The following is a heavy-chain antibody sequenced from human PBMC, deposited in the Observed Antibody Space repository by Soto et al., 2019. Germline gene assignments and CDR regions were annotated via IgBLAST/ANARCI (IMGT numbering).Heavy chain of an antibody. Sequence: LRLSCAASGFIFSNYWMHWVRQVPGKGLVWVSRINTDGRETNYADSVKGRFTVSRDNAKNTQFLQMNSLRVEDTAVYYCARDGEGYWGQGTLVTVSS. D-gene: IGHD2-21*01. CDR1: GFIFSNYW. CDR3: ARDGEGY. CDR2: INTDGRET. V-gene: IGHV3-74*01. J-gene: IGHJ4*02.